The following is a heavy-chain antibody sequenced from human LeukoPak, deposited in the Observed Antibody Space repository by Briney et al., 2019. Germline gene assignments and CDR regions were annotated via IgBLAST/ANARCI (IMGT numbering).Heavy chain of an antibody. D-gene: IGHD4/OR15-4a*01. V-gene: IGHV3-30*02. CDR3: AKDQVPYYYYYMDV. CDR1: GFTVSSNY. CDR2: IRYDGSNK. J-gene: IGHJ6*03. Sequence: GGSLRLSCAASGFTVSSNYMSWVRQAPGKGLEWVAFIRYDGSNKYYADSVKGRFTISRDNSKNTLYLQMNSLRAEDTAVYYCAKDQVPYYYYYMDVWGKGTTVTISS.